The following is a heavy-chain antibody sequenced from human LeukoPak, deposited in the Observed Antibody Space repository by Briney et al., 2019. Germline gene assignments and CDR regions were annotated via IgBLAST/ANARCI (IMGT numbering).Heavy chain of an antibody. CDR3: AGPRGAGWFYYFDY. V-gene: IGHV4-39*01. CDR2: IYYSGST. CDR1: GGSISSSSYY. Sequence: SETLSLTCTVSGGSISSSSYYWGWIRQPPGKGLEWIGSIYYSGSTYYNPSLQSRVTISVDTSKNQSSLKLNSVTAADTAVYYCAGPRGAGWFYYFDYWGQGTLVTVSS. J-gene: IGHJ4*02. D-gene: IGHD6-19*01.